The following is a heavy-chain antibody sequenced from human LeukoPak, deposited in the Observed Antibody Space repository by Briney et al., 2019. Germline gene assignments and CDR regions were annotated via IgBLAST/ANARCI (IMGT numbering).Heavy chain of an antibody. CDR3: ARGRRIAGATLNWFDP. CDR2: IYYSGST. V-gene: IGHV4-59*01. Sequence: SETLSLTCTVSGGSISSYYWSWILQPPGKGLEWIGYIYYSGSTNYNPSLKSRVTISVDTSKNQFSLKLSSVTAADTAVYYCARGRRIAGATLNWFDPWGQGTLVTVSS. J-gene: IGHJ5*02. D-gene: IGHD6-13*01. CDR1: GGSISSYY.